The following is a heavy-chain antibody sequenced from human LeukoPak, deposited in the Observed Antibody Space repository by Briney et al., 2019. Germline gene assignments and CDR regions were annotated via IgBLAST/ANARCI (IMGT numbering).Heavy chain of an antibody. Sequence: QPGGWLRLSCAASGFTFSSYEMNWVRQAPGKGLEWVSYISSSGSTIYYADSVKGRFTISRDNAKNSLYLQMNSLRAEDTAVYYCAELGITMIGGVWGKGTTVTISS. CDR2: ISSSGSTI. CDR3: AELGITMIGGV. CDR1: GFTFSSYE. V-gene: IGHV3-48*03. D-gene: IGHD3-10*02. J-gene: IGHJ6*04.